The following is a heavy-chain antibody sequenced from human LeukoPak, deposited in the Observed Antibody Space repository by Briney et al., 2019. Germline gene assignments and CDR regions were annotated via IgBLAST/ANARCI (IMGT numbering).Heavy chain of an antibody. CDR3: AKDDSSGYYPSY. V-gene: IGHV3-23*01. J-gene: IGHJ4*02. CDR2: ISGSGGST. Sequence: PGGSLRLSCAASGFTFSSYGMSWVRQAPGKGLEWVSAISGSGGSTYYADSVKGRFTISRDNSKNTLYLQMNSLRAEDTAVYYCAKDDSSGYYPSYWGQGTLVTVSS. CDR1: GFTFSSYG. D-gene: IGHD3-22*01.